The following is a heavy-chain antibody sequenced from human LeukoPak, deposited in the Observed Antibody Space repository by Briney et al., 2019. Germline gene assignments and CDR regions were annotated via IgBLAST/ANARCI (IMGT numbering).Heavy chain of an antibody. J-gene: IGHJ4*02. D-gene: IGHD4-17*01. CDR2: IYPGDSDT. CDR1: GYSFSTDW. V-gene: IGHV5-51*01. Sequence: PGESLKISCKGSGYSFSTDWIGWVRQMPGKGLEWMGIIYPGDSDTRYSPSFQGQVTISADKSISTAYLQWSSLKASDTAIYYCARRVMTTETFDYWGQGTVVTVSS. CDR3: ARRVMTTETFDY.